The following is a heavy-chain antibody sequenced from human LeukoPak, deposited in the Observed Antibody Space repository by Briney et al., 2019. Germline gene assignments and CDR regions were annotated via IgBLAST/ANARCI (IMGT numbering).Heavy chain of an antibody. V-gene: IGHV1-2*02. D-gene: IGHD2-2*02. CDR3: AREAYCSSTSCYKAFDI. CDR1: GYTFTGYY. CDR2: INPNSGGT. Sequence: ASVKVSCKASGYTFTGYYMHWVRQAPGQGLEWMGWINPNSGGTNYAQKFQGRVTMTRDTSISTAYMVLSRLRSDDTAVYYCAREAYCSSTSCYKAFDIWGQGTMVTVSS. J-gene: IGHJ3*02.